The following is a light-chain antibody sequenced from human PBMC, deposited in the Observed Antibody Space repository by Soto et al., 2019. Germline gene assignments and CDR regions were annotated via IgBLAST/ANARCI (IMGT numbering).Light chain of an antibody. CDR3: QQYNSYSWT. CDR2: KAS. V-gene: IGKV1-5*03. Sequence: DIQMTQSPSTLSASVGDRVTITCRASQSIRSWLAWYQQKPGKAPKLLLYKASSLESGVPSRFSGSGSGTEFTLTISSLQPDDFAPYYCQQYNSYSWTVGQGTKVEIK. J-gene: IGKJ1*01. CDR1: QSIRSW.